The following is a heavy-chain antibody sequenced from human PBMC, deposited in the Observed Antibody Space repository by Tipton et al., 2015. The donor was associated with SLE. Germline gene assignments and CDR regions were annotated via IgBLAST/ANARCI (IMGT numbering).Heavy chain of an antibody. V-gene: IGHV3-23*01. J-gene: IGHJ4*02. CDR2: ISGSSSHT. Sequence: SLRLSCAASSFTFSSYAMSWVRQAPGQGLQWVSSISGSSSHTSYADSVKGRFTISRDRSNTLYLQMNSLRAEDTALYYCAKGRGFGAIYPFDSWGQGTLVTVSS. CDR1: SFTFSSYA. D-gene: IGHD4/OR15-4a*01. CDR3: AKGRGFGAIYPFDS.